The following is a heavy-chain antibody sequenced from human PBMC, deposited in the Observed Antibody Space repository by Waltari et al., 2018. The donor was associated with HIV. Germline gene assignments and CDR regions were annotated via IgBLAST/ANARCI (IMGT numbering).Heavy chain of an antibody. CDR1: GYTFTGYY. CDR2: SNPNSGAT. V-gene: IGHV1-2*02. Sequence: QGLLVQSGTEMKKPGVSVKVSCRASGYTFTGYYMYWVRQATGQGLKWVRGSNPNSGATSYAQKCQGRVTMTRDTSISTAYMDLSGLRSDDTAVYYCVRDQSWTVMFYYDKGMDVWGQGTTVTVSS. J-gene: IGHJ6*02. D-gene: IGHD3-16*01. CDR3: VRDQSWTVMFYYDKGMDV.